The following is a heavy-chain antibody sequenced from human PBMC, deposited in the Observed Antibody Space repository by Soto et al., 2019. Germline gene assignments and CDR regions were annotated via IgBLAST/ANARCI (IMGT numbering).Heavy chain of an antibody. D-gene: IGHD2-2*01. J-gene: IGHJ6*03. CDR3: AKGIVVVPAADYYMDV. Sequence: PGGSLRLSCAVSGFSFSDAWLNWVRQAPGKGLEWVGRIKTKSDSAATDYAAPVKGRFIISRDDSKNTLFLQLNSLQAEDTAVYYCAKGIVVVPAADYYMDVWGKGTTVTVSS. V-gene: IGHV3-15*07. CDR1: GFSFSDAW. CDR2: IKTKSDSAAT.